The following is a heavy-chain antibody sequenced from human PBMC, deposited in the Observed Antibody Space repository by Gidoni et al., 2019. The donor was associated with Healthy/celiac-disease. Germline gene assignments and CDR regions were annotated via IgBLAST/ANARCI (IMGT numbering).Heavy chain of an antibody. CDR2: IYHSGST. J-gene: IGHJ4*02. CDR1: GYSISSGYY. Sequence: QVQLQESGPGLVKPSETLSLTCAVSGYSISSGYYWGWIRQPPGKGLEWIGSIYHSGSTYYNPSLKSRFTVSVDTSKNQFSLKLSSVTAADTAVYYCYGSGENSPGYWGQGTLVTVSS. D-gene: IGHD3-10*01. CDR3: YGSGENSPGY. V-gene: IGHV4-38-2*01.